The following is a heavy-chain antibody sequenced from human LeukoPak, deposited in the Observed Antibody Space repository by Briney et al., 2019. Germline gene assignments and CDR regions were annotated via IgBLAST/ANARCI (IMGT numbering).Heavy chain of an antibody. CDR3: AKDGQEVLPYYYCMDV. CDR1: GFTFSSYG. J-gene: IGHJ6*02. Sequence: GGSLRLSCAASGFTFSSYGMHWVRQAPGKGLEWVAVISYDGSNKYYADSVKGRFTISRDNSKNTLYLQMNSLRAEDTAVYYCAKDGQEVLPYYYCMDVWGQGTTVTVSS. V-gene: IGHV3-30*18. CDR2: ISYDGSNK.